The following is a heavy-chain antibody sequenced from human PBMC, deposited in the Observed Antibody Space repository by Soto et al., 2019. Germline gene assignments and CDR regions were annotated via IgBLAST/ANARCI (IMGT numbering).Heavy chain of an antibody. Sequence: GGSLRLSCAASGFTFSSYGMHWVRQAPGKGLEWVAVISYDGSNKYYADSVKGRFTISRDNSKNTLYLQMNSLRAEDTAVYYCEKEQNSSGWYYWGQGTLVTVSS. J-gene: IGHJ4*02. CDR3: EKEQNSSGWYY. D-gene: IGHD6-19*01. V-gene: IGHV3-30*18. CDR2: ISYDGSNK. CDR1: GFTFSSYG.